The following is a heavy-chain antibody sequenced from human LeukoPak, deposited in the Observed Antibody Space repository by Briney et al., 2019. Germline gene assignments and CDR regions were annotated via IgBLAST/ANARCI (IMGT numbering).Heavy chain of an antibody. D-gene: IGHD2-2*01. CDR1: GFTFSSYS. CDR3: ARVVWGKVVPAATKANYYYYYMDV. J-gene: IGHJ6*03. CDR2: ISSSSSTI. Sequence: GASLRLSCAASGFTFSSYSMNWVRQAPGKGREWVSYISSSSSTIYYADSVKGRFTISRDNAKNSLYLQMNSLRAEETAVYYCARVVWGKVVPAATKANYYYYYMDVWGKGTTVTVSS. V-gene: IGHV3-48*01.